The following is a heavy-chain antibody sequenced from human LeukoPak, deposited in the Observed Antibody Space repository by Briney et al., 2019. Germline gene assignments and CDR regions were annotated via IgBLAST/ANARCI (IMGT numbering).Heavy chain of an antibody. CDR3: ATTVAGYPDDYFDY. CDR1: GFSFSSYE. V-gene: IGHV3-48*03. D-gene: IGHD6-19*01. J-gene: IGHJ4*01. CDR2: ISSSSSTI. Sequence: GGSLRLSRAPSGFSFSSYEMTWVRQTPGEGLEWVSHISSSSSTIYYAASVRGRFTISRDNAKNSLYLQMNRLRAEDTAVYYCATTVAGYPDDYFDYWGQGTLVTVSS.